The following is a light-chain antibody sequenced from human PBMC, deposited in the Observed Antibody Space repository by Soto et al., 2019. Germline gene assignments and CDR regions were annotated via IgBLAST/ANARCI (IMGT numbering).Light chain of an antibody. V-gene: IGKV3-20*01. Sequence: EIVLTQSPGTLSVSPGERATLSCRASRSVTSDCLAWYRQRPGQAHRLIVYGASTRATGTPDRISGSGSGTDFTLTISRLEPEDFAVYYCQECGSSRRTFGQGTKVDIK. CDR1: RSVTSDC. CDR3: QECGSSRRT. J-gene: IGKJ1*01. CDR2: GAS.